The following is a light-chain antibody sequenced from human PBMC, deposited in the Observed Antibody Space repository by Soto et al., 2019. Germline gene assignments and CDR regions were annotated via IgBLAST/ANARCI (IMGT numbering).Light chain of an antibody. CDR1: QSVSSN. Sequence: EIVMTQSPATLSVSPGERATLSCRASQSVSSNLAWYQQKPGQAPRLLIYDASTRATGIPARFSGSGSGIDFTLTISSLQPEDFATYYCQQANSFPLTFGGGTKVDI. CDR2: DAS. J-gene: IGKJ4*01. CDR3: QQANSFPLT. V-gene: IGKV3-15*01.